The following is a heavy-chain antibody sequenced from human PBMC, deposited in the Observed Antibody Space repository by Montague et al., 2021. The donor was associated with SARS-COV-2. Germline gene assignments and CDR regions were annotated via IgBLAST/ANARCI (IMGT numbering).Heavy chain of an antibody. D-gene: IGHD2-2*01. CDR3: ATDTPLTVVQGVCLDN. CDR2: FDPADGKT. CDR1: GYTLKDFS. Sequence: SVKVSCKASGYTLKDFSIHWVRQAPGKGLEWMGGFDPADGKTIYAQTFRGRFTMTADTSIDTAYMLLSSLKSDDTAIYYCATDTPLTVVQGVCLDNWGQGTLVTVSS. V-gene: IGHV1-24*01. J-gene: IGHJ4*02.